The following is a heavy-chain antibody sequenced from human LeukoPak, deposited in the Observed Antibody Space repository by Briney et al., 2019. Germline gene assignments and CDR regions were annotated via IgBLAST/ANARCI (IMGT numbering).Heavy chain of an antibody. CDR1: GFTVSSNY. Sequence: GGSLRLSCAASGFTVSSNYMSWVRQALGKGLEWVSVIYSDGRTYDADSVKGRFTISRDNSKNTLYLQINSLRAEDTAVYYCAIHSSGWYYFDYWGQGTLVTVSS. D-gene: IGHD6-19*01. J-gene: IGHJ4*02. CDR3: AIHSSGWYYFDY. V-gene: IGHV3-66*04. CDR2: IYSDGRT.